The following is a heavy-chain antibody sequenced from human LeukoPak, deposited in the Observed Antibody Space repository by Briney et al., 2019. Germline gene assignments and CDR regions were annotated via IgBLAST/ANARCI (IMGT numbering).Heavy chain of an antibody. CDR3: ARSTSSEYDIYHFDY. J-gene: IGHJ4*02. D-gene: IGHD3-9*01. V-gene: IGHV3-7*02. Sequence: PGGSLRLSCAASGFTFSSSWMTWVRQAPGKGPEWVAHIKEDGTEEYYADSVKGRFTISRDNSKNTLYLQMNSLRAEDTAVYYCARSTSSEYDIYHFDYWGQGTLVTVSS. CDR1: GFTFSSSW. CDR2: IKEDGTEE.